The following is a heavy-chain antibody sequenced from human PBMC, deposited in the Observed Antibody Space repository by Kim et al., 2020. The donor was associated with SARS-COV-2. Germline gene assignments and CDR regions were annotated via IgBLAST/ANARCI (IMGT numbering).Heavy chain of an antibody. CDR2: IIPILGIA. Sequence: SVKVSCKASGGTFSSYAISWVRQAPGQGLEWMGRIIPILGIANYAQKFQGRVTITADKSTSTAYMELSSLRSEDTAVYYCARRGVPYGSGSYSNWGQGTLVTVSS. CDR3: ARRGVPYGSGSYSN. V-gene: IGHV1-69*04. D-gene: IGHD3-10*01. CDR1: GGTFSSYA. J-gene: IGHJ4*02.